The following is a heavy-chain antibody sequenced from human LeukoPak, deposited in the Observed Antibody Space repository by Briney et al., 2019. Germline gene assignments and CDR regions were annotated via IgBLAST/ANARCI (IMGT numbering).Heavy chain of an antibody. Sequence: SGGSLRLSCAASGFTLSNYAVSWVRQAPRKGLEWVSAIGGGGIDTYYVDSVKGHFTIPRDDSKNTVSLQMNSLRAEDTAVYYCVPARSYNSNHYFDFWGQGTLVTVSS. J-gene: IGHJ4*02. CDR2: IGGGGIDT. D-gene: IGHD2/OR15-2a*01. CDR1: GFTLSNYA. V-gene: IGHV3-23*01. CDR3: VPARSYNSNHYFDF.